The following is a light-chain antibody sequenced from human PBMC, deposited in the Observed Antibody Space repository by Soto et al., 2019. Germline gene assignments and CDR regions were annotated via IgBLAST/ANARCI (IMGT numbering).Light chain of an antibody. CDR2: DAS. V-gene: IGKV1-5*01. Sequence: DIQMTQSPSTLSASVGDRVTITCRASQTIDSSLAWYQQKAGKAPKLLIYDASNLESGVPSRFSGSGSGTEVTLTVSSLQPDDFATFYCQQFHRFPWTFGQGTKVEI. J-gene: IGKJ1*01. CDR3: QQFHRFPWT. CDR1: QTIDSS.